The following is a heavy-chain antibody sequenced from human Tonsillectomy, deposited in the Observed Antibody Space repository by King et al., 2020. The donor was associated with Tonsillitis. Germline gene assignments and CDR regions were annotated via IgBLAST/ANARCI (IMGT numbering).Heavy chain of an antibody. V-gene: IGHV1-18*04. Sequence: QLVQSGAEVKKPGASVKVSCKASGYTFTSYGISWVRQAPGQGLEWRGWISAYNGKTNYAQKFQGRVTMTTDTSTSTAYMELRSLRSDDTAVYYCARTRNYYYDSSGYLSNFDYWGQGTLVTVSS. CDR1: GYTFTSYG. J-gene: IGHJ4*02. CDR3: ARTRNYYYDSSGYLSNFDY. D-gene: IGHD3-22*01. CDR2: ISAYNGKT.